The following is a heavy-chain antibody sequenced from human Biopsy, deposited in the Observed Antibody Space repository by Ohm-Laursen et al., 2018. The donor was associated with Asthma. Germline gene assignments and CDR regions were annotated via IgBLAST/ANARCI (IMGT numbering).Heavy chain of an antibody. Sequence: TLSLTCAVSGGSINSGAFYWGWVRQHPGKGPEWIGYINYSGNTYYNPSLKSRVIISVETSKNQFSLKLTSVAAADSALYYCARDLAGSCPSASCYGFDSWGQGAQVTVSS. J-gene: IGHJ5*01. CDR3: ARDLAGSCPSASCYGFDS. V-gene: IGHV4-31*11. D-gene: IGHD2-2*01. CDR2: INYSGNT. CDR1: GGSINSGAFY.